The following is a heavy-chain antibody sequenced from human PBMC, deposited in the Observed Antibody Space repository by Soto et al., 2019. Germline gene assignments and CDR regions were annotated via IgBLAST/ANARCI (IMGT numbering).Heavy chain of an antibody. CDR1: GGSFSGYY. Sequence: QVQLRQWGAGLLKPSETLSLTCAVYGGSFSGYYWSWIRQPPGKGLGWIGEISHSGSTNYNPSLKSRVTTAVDTSKNQFSLKLSSVTAADTAVYYCARGDLRFDYWGQGTLVTVSS. V-gene: IGHV4-34*01. J-gene: IGHJ4*02. CDR2: ISHSGST. CDR3: ARGDLRFDY.